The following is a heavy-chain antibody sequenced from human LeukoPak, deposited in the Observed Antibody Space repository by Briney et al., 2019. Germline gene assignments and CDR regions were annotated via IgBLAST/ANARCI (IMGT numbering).Heavy chain of an antibody. CDR2: IYYSGST. CDR1: GGSISSYY. CDR3: ARGSGVYYYGSGSYYDY. V-gene: IGHV4-59*12. Sequence: RASETLSLTCTVSGGSISSYYWSWIRQPPGKGLEWIGYIYYSGSTNYNPSLKSRVTISVDTSKNQFSLKLSSVTAADTAVYYCARGSGVYYYGSGSYYDYWGQGTLVTVSS. D-gene: IGHD3-10*01. J-gene: IGHJ4*02.